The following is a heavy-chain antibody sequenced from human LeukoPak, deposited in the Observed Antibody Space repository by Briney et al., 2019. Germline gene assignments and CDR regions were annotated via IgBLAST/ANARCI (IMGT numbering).Heavy chain of an antibody. J-gene: IGHJ4*02. CDR1: GGSFSDYY. CDR2: INHSGST. V-gene: IGHV4-34*01. CDR3: AGSIAARLDY. D-gene: IGHD6-6*01. Sequence: SETLSLTCAVYGGSFSDYYWSWIRQPPGKGLEWIGEINHSGSTNYNPSLKSRVTISVDTSKNQFSLKLSSVTAADTAVYYCAGSIAARLDYWGRGTLVTVSS.